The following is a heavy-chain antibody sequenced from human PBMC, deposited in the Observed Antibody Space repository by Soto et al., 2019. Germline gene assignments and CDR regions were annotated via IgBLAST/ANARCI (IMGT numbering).Heavy chain of an antibody. CDR2: IYYSGSS. Sequence: PSETLSLTCTVSGGSISNGSYHWSWIRQHPGKGLEWIRNIYYSGSSYYNPSLKSRATISIDTSKDRFSLRLGSVTAADTAVYYSARVEGSSYYFRHDCWGRGTLVTVSS. D-gene: IGHD1-26*01. CDR1: GGSISNGSYH. CDR3: ARVEGSSYYFRHDC. J-gene: IGHJ4*02. V-gene: IGHV4-31*03.